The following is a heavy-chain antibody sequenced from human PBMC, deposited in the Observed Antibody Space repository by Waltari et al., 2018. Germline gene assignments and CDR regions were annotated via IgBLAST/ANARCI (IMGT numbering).Heavy chain of an antibody. D-gene: IGHD3-22*01. CDR2: IITIVGTA. J-gene: IGHJ5*02. CDR3: ARVGNYYDSSGYYGGDP. CDR1: GGTFSSYA. Sequence: QVQLVQSGAEVKKPGSSVKVSCKASGGTFSSYAISWVRQAPGQGLEWMGRIITIVGTANYAKKFQGRVTITADESTSTAYMERSSLRSEDTAVYYCARVGNYYDSSGYYGGDPWGQGTLVTVSS. V-gene: IGHV1-69*11.